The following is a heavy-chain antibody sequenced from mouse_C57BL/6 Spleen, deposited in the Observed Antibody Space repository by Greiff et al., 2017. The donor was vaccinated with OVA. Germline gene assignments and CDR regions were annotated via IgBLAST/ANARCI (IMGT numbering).Heavy chain of an antibody. J-gene: IGHJ3*01. Sequence: QVQLQQPGAELVRPGSSVKLSCKASGYTFTSYWMHWVKQRPIQGLEWIGNIDPSDSETPYNQKFKDKATLTVDKSSSTAYMQRSSLTSEDSAVEYCARGTASGFAYWGQGTLVTVSA. CDR2: IDPSDSET. D-gene: IGHD3-3*01. CDR1: GYTFTSYW. V-gene: IGHV1-52*01. CDR3: ARGTASGFAY.